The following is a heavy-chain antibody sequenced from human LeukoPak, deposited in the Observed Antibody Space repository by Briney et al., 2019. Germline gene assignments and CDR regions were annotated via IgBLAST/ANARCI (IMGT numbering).Heavy chain of an antibody. V-gene: IGHV3-21*01. J-gene: IGHJ4*02. Sequence: GGSLRLSCSASGFTFSSYSMNWVRQAPGKGLDWVSSISSSSSYIYYADSVKGRFTISRDNAKNSLYLQMNSLRVEDTAVYYCAGDSSNWNIDYWGQGTPVTVSS. CDR3: AGDSSNWNIDY. CDR1: GFTFSSYS. D-gene: IGHD6-13*01. CDR2: ISSSSSYI.